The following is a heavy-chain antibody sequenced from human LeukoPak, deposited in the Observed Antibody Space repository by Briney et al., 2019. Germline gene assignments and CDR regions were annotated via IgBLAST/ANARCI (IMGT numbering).Heavy chain of an antibody. V-gene: IGHV3-23*01. CDR3: AKTLRESSGREYFDL. CDR1: AFTFSSYA. J-gene: IGHJ2*01. CDR2: VSGSGGST. D-gene: IGHD6-19*01. Sequence: PGGSLRLSCAASAFTFSSYAMSWVRQAPGKGLEWVSAVSGSGGSTYYADSVKGRFTISRDNSKNTLYLKMNSLRAEDTAVYYCAKTLRESSGREYFDLWGRGTLVTVSS.